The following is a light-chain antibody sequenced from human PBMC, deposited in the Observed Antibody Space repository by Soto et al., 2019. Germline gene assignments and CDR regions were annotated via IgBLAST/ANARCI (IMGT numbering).Light chain of an antibody. CDR1: QSVSDY. V-gene: IGKV3-11*01. J-gene: IGKJ1*01. CDR2: DAS. Sequence: DIVFTRSPRTVSLSAGERVAXTCRASQSVSDYLAWYQQKPGQATRLLIYDASNRATGITPRLGGSGSGTDFTLTISSLEPEDFAVYYCQEYGSSPRTFSQGTKVDIK. CDR3: QEYGSSPRT.